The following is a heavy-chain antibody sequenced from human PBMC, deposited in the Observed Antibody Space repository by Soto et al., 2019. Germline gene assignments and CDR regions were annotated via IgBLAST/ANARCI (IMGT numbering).Heavy chain of an antibody. CDR2: IDPSDSYT. CDR1: GYSFTSYW. V-gene: IGHV5-10-1*01. CDR3: ASFPPYIVPSRDV. D-gene: IGHD2-8*01. Sequence: VESLKVSCKGSGYSFTSYWISWARQMPGKGLEGMGGIDPSDSYTNYSPSFKSSVTTSANKSIITAYLQWSSLKAADTSMYYCASFPPYIVPSRDVWGQGTTVTVSS. J-gene: IGHJ6*02.